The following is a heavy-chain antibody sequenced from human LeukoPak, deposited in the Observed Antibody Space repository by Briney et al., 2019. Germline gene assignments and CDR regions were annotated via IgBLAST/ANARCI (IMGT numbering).Heavy chain of an antibody. Sequence: ASVKVSCKTSGYTFSDYYIHWIRQAPGQGLEWMGWMNPNSGNTGYAQKFQGRVTMTRNTSISTAYMELSSLRSEDTAVYYCARREEEYYYGSGSHYYYYMDVWGKGTTVTISS. D-gene: IGHD3-10*01. CDR1: GYTFSDYY. CDR3: ARREEEYYYGSGSHYYYYMDV. CDR2: MNPNSGNT. V-gene: IGHV1-8*02. J-gene: IGHJ6*03.